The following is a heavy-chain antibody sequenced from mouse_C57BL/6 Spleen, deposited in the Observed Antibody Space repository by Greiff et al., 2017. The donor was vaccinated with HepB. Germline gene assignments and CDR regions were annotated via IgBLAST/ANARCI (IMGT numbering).Heavy chain of an antibody. J-gene: IGHJ3*01. CDR3: ARSSGWFAY. V-gene: IGHV1-55*01. D-gene: IGHD3-2*02. CDR2: IYPGSGST. Sequence: QVHVKQPGAELVKPGASVKMSCKASGYTFTSYWITWVKQRPGQGLEWIGDIYPGSGSTNYNEKFKSKATLTVDTSSSTAYMQLSSLTSEDSAVYYCARSSGWFAYWGQGTLVTVSA. CDR1: GYTFTSYW.